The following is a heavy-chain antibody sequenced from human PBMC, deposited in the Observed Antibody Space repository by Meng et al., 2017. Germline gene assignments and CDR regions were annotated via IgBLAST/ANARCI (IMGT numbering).Heavy chain of an antibody. CDR1: GFTFNNYW. CDR3: LDEAPRSDY. Sequence: VGSGGGLGQPGGSLSLSCAASGFTFNNYWMHWVRQVPGKGLVWVSRISGDGSITNYADSVKGRFTISRDNAKNTLYLQMNSLRPEDTAVYYCLDEAPRSDYWGQGSLVTVSS. J-gene: IGHJ4*02. V-gene: IGHV3-74*01. CDR2: ISGDGSIT. D-gene: IGHD1-1*01.